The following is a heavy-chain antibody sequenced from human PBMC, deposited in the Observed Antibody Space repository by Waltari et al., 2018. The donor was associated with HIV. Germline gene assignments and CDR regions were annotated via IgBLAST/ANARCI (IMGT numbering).Heavy chain of an antibody. J-gene: IGHJ5*02. V-gene: IGHV6-1*01. CDR2: TYYRSKWYN. Sequence: QVQLQQSGPGLVKPSQPLHPTVALPGNSVPSNSPPWNWSRRSPPRGLGWLGRTYYRSKWYNDYAVSVKSRITINPDTSKNQFSLQLNSVTPEDTAVYYCARGRDDRDWFDPWGQGTLVTVSS. CDR1: GNSVPSNSPP. CDR3: ARGRDDRDWFDP.